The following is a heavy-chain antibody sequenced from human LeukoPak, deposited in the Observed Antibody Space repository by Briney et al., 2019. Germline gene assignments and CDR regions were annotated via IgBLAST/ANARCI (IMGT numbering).Heavy chain of an antibody. CDR2: ISTSSSYI. D-gene: IGHD1-26*01. Sequence: GGSLRLSCAASGFTFSSYSMNWVRQAPGKGLVWVSVISTSSSYIYYADSVKGRFTISRDNAKNSLYLQMNSLRAEDTAVYYCARGFIGAAYNWFDPWGQGTLVTVSS. J-gene: IGHJ5*02. V-gene: IGHV3-21*01. CDR1: GFTFSSYS. CDR3: ARGFIGAAYNWFDP.